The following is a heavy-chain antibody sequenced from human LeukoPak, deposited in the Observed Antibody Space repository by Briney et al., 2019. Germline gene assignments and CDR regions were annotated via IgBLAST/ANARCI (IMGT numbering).Heavy chain of an antibody. CDR2: IKQDGNEK. V-gene: IGHV3-7*03. CDR3: ARYPRRTFYFDY. Sequence: GGSLRLSCAASGFPLSDSWMSWVRQAPGKGLEWVANIKQDGNEKYYVDSVKGRFTISRDNAKNSLYLQMNSLRVEDTAVYYCARYPRRTFYFDYCGQGSLVTVSS. J-gene: IGHJ4*02. CDR1: GFPLSDSW.